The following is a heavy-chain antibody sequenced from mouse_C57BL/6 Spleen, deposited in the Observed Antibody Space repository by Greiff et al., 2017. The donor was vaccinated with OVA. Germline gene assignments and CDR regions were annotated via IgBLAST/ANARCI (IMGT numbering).Heavy chain of an antibody. V-gene: IGHV1-72*01. CDR2: IDTNSGGT. D-gene: IGHD4-1*01. Sequence: VQLQQPGAELVKPGASVKLSCQASGYTFTSYWMHWVKQRPGRGLEWIGRIDTNSGGTKYNEKFKSKATLTVDKPSSTAYMQLSSLTSEDSAVYYCARGAWDGYYFDYWGQGTTLTVSS. CDR1: GYTFTSYW. J-gene: IGHJ2*01. CDR3: ARGAWDGYYFDY.